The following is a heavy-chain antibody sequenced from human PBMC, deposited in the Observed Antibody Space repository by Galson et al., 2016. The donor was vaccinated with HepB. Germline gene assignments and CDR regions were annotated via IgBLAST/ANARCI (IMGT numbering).Heavy chain of an antibody. D-gene: IGHD3-10*01. V-gene: IGHV1-24*01. J-gene: IGHJ4*02. Sequence: SVKVSCKVFGYTLTELAIHWVRQAPGKGLEWMGGFDPEDGERIYAQKFQGRITTTEDTSTDTAYMELSSLISEDTAVYYCAGDRYLDHWGQGTLVTVSS. CDR3: AGDRYLDH. CDR2: FDPEDGER. CDR1: GYTLTELA.